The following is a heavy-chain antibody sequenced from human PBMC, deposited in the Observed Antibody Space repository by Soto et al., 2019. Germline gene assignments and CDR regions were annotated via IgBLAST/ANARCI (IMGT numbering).Heavy chain of an antibody. Sequence: QVQPVESGGGVVQPGTSLRLSCAASGFSFSSYGMHWVRQAPGKGLEWVAVVWYDGSNKYYADSVKGRFTISRDNSKNTLYLQMNSLRAEDTAVYYCARNPRPTYGDYADYWGQGTLVTVSS. V-gene: IGHV3-33*01. J-gene: IGHJ4*02. CDR2: VWYDGSNK. D-gene: IGHD4-17*01. CDR1: GFSFSSYG. CDR3: ARNPRPTYGDYADY.